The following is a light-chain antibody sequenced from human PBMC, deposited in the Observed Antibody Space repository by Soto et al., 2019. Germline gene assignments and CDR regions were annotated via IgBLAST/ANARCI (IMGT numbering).Light chain of an antibody. V-gene: IGKV2-30*01. Sequence: DAVLTQSPLSLPVSLGQPAAISCRSSQSLVYSDGNIYLNWFQQWPGQSPRRLIYQVSKRDAGVPERFSGSGSGTDFTLKISRVEAEYAGVYYCTQRTHGPFTFGPGTK. J-gene: IGKJ3*01. CDR2: QVS. CDR1: QSLVYSDGNIY. CDR3: TQRTHGPFT.